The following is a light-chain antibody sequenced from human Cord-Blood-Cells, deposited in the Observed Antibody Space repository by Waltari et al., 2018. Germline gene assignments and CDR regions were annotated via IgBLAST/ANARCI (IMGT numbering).Light chain of an antibody. J-gene: IGLJ2*01. CDR3: CSYAGSSTFLV. CDR1: SSDVGSYNL. Sequence: QSALTQPASVSGSPGQSITISCTGTSSDVGSYNLVAWYQQHTGKAPKLMIYEGSKRPSGVSNRFSGSKSGNTASLTISGLQAEDEADYYCCSYAGSSTFLVFGGGTKLTVL. V-gene: IGLV2-23*03. CDR2: EGS.